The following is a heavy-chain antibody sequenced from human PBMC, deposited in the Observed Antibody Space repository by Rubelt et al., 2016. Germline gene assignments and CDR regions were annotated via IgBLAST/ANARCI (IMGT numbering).Heavy chain of an antibody. CDR1: GFTFSSYE. CDR3: ARSDIVATITDY. Sequence: EVQLVESGGGLVQPGGSLRLSCAASGFTFSSYEMNWVRQAPGKGLEWVSYISSSGSTIYDGDSVKGRFTISRDKGKNSLDLQMNGLRAEDKAVYYCARSDIVATITDYWGQGTLVTVSS. D-gene: IGHD5-12*01. CDR2: ISSSGSTI. J-gene: IGHJ4*02. V-gene: IGHV3-48*03.